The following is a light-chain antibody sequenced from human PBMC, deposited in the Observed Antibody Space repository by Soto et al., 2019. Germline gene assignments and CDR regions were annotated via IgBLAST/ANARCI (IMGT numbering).Light chain of an antibody. CDR3: FSFTTTSTHV. V-gene: IGLV2-14*01. Sequence: QSLLTRPASLSECPCHSITISCTATISDIDSYDYVCWFQQQPCKAPKLMIAEVNSRPSGVSNRFSGSKSVNTAYLPISGLQVEDEAEYFCFSFTTTSTHVFGTGSKVTVL. CDR2: EVN. CDR1: ISDIDSYDY. J-gene: IGLJ1*01.